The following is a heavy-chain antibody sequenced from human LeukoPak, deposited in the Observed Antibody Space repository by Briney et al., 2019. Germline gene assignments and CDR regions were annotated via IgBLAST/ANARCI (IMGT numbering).Heavy chain of an antibody. D-gene: IGHD3-22*01. CDR1: GFTFSSYW. Sequence: GGSLRLSCAASGFTFSSYWMHWVRQAPGKGLVWVSRINSDGSGTSYADSVKGRFTISRDNAKNTLYLQMSSLRAEDTAVYYCARDDPYYYDSSGYYSIWGQGTLVTVSS. V-gene: IGHV3-74*01. CDR3: ARDDPYYYDSSGYYSI. J-gene: IGHJ4*02. CDR2: INSDGSGT.